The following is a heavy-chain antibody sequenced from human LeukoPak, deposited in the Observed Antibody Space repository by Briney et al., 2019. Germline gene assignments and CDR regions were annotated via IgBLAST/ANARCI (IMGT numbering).Heavy chain of an antibody. CDR1: GFTFSDYE. D-gene: IGHD2-15*01. V-gene: IGHV3-48*03. Sequence: QPGGSLRLSCAASGFTFSDYEMNWVRQTPGKGLEWTSYISSSGNTVYNADFVKGRFTISRDNAKNSLYLQMHSLRAEDTAVYYCARLGYCSGGSCFSIDIWGQGTMVSVSS. CDR3: ARLGYCSGGSCFSIDI. J-gene: IGHJ3*02. CDR2: ISSSGNTV.